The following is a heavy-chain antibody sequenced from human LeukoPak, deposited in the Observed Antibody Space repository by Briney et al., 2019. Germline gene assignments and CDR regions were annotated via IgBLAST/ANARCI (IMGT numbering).Heavy chain of an antibody. D-gene: IGHD4-23*01. CDR2: IYYSGST. J-gene: IGHJ4*02. Sequence: PSETLSLTCTVSGGSISSYYWSWIRRPPGKGLEWIGYIYYSGSTNYNPSLKSRVTISVDTSKNQFSLKLSSVTAADTAVYYCARSSTGVTGDYWGQGTLVTVSS. CDR3: ARSSTGVTGDY. CDR1: GGSISSYY. V-gene: IGHV4-59*01.